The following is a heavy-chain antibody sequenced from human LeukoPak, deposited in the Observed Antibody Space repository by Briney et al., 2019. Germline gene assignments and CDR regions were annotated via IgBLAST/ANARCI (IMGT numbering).Heavy chain of an antibody. J-gene: IGHJ4*02. CDR2: ISSSSSTI. CDR3: AKLTGGSCYSACDY. V-gene: IGHV3-48*01. Sequence: GGSLRLSCAASGFTFTSYSMNWVRQAPGKGLEWVSYISSSSSTIYYADSVRGRFTISRDNAKNSLYLQMNSLRVEDTAVYYCAKLTGGSCYSACDYWGQGTLVTVSS. D-gene: IGHD2-15*01. CDR1: GFTFTSYS.